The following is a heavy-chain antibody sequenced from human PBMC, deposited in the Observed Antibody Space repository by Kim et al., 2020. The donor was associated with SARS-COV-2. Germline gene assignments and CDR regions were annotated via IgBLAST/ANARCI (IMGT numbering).Heavy chain of an antibody. V-gene: IGHV3-49*02. D-gene: IGHD2-2*01. Sequence: SVKGRFTISRDDSKGIAYLQMNSLKTEDTAVYYCTRDTYCSSTSCSGFDYWGQGTLVTVSS. CDR3: TRDTYCSSTSCSGFDY. J-gene: IGHJ4*02.